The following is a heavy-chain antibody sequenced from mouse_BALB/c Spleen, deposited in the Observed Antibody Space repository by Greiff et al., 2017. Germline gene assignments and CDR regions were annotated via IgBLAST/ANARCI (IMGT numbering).Heavy chain of an antibody. D-gene: IGHD2-4*01. Sequence: QVQLQQSGAELMKPGASVKISCKATGYTFSSYWIEWVKQRPGHGLEWIGEILPGSGSTNYNEKFKGKATFTADTSSNTAYMQLSSLTSEDSAVYYCARGGLRALFDYWGQGTTLTVSS. J-gene: IGHJ2*01. CDR3: ARGGLRALFDY. CDR2: ILPGSGST. V-gene: IGHV1-9*01. CDR1: GYTFSSYW.